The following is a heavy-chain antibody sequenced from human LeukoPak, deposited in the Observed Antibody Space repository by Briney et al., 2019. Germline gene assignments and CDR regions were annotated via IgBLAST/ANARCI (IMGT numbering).Heavy chain of an antibody. J-gene: IGHJ4*02. Sequence: GGSLRLSCAASGFTFSSYGMSWVRQAPGKGLEWVSAISGSGGSTYYADSVKGRFTISRDNSKNTLYLQMNSLRAEDTAVYYCARVPLYTRSYYFDYWGQGTLVTVSS. CDR2: ISGSGGST. CDR1: GFTFSSYG. D-gene: IGHD6-13*01. CDR3: ARVPLYTRSYYFDY. V-gene: IGHV3-23*01.